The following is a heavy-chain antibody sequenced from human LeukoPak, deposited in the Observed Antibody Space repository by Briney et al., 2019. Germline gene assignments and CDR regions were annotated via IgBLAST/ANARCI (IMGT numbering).Heavy chain of an antibody. D-gene: IGHD5-24*01. Sequence: SETLSLTCTVSGGSISSGSYYWSWIRQPAGKGLEWIGRIYTSGSTNYNPSLKSRVTISVDTSKNQFSLKLSSVTAADTAVYYCARSRDGYNWDYWGQGALVTVSS. CDR3: ARSRDGYNWDY. J-gene: IGHJ4*02. CDR1: GGSISSGSYY. V-gene: IGHV4-61*02. CDR2: IYTSGST.